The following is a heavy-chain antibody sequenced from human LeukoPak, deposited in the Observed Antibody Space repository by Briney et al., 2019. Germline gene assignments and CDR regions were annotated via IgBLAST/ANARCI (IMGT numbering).Heavy chain of an antibody. CDR2: INQSGST. J-gene: IGHJ6*03. D-gene: IGHD1-26*01. Sequence: SETLSLTCAISSGSISGYYWSWIRQSPEKGLEWIGDINQSGSTSHSPSLKSRVTISVDTSKNQFSLKLRSVTAADTAVYYCARTGGSFYFYYYMDVWGKGTTVTVSS. CDR3: ARTGGSFYFYYYMDV. V-gene: IGHV4-34*01. CDR1: SGSISGYY.